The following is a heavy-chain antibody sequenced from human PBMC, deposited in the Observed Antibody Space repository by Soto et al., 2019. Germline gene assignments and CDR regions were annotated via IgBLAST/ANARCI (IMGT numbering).Heavy chain of an antibody. Sequence: GGSLRLSCAASGLTFSSYWMSWVRQAPGKGLEWVANIKQDGSEKYYVDSVKGRFTISRDNAKNSLYLQMNSLRAEDTAVYYCARGEGGWYLNWFDPWGQGTLVTAPQ. CDR3: ARGEGGWYLNWFDP. CDR2: IKQDGSEK. D-gene: IGHD6-19*01. J-gene: IGHJ5*02. V-gene: IGHV3-7*01. CDR1: GLTFSSYW.